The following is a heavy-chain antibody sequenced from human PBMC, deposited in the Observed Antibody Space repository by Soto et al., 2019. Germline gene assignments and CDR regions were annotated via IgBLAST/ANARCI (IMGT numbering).Heavy chain of an antibody. CDR2: ISGSGGST. D-gene: IGHD3-22*01. V-gene: IGHV3-23*01. CDR3: AYLGDSSGYYYFDY. CDR1: GFTFSSYA. J-gene: IGHJ4*02. Sequence: GGSLRLSCAASGFTFSSYAMSWVRQAPGKGLEWVSAISGSGGSTYYADSVKGRFTISRDNSKNTLYLQMNSLRAEDTAVYYCAYLGDSSGYYYFDYWGQGTLVTVSS.